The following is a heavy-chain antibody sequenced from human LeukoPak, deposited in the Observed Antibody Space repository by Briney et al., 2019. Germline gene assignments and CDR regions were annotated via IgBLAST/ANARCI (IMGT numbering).Heavy chain of an antibody. J-gene: IGHJ6*02. CDR3: EKDSHLDV. V-gene: IGHV4-39*01. CDR2: IHSTGNS. CDR1: GGSISGTDLY. Sequence: SETLSLICTVSGGSISGTDLYWGWIRQLPGKGLEWIGNIHSTGNSFCNPSLKSRVTISVDTSKNQFSLKLSSVTAADTAVYYCEKDSHLDVWGHGTTVTVSS. D-gene: IGHD2-15*01.